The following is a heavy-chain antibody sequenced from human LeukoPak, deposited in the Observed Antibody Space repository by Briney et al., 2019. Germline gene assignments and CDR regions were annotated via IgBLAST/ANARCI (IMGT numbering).Heavy chain of an antibody. Sequence: GGSLRLSCAASGFTFSSYAMSWVRQAPGKGLEWVSAISGSGGSTYYADSVKGRFTISRDNSKNTLYLQMNSLRAEDTAVYYCAKDGRYSYGYNYFDYWGQGTLVTVSS. CDR3: AKDGRYSYGYNYFDY. J-gene: IGHJ4*02. CDR1: GFTFSSYA. CDR2: ISGSGGST. V-gene: IGHV3-23*01. D-gene: IGHD5-18*01.